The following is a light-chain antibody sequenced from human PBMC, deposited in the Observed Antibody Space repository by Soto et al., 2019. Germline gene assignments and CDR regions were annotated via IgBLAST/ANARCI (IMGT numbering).Light chain of an antibody. CDR3: QQCGSPPFT. V-gene: IGKV3-15*01. CDR1: RSVSSN. CDR2: GAS. Sequence: EIVMTQSPATLSVSPGERATLSCRASRSVSSNLAWYQQKPGQAPRLLMYGASTRATGIPARFSGSGSGTEFTLTISSLQSEDFAVYYCQQCGSPPFTFGPGTKVDIK. J-gene: IGKJ3*01.